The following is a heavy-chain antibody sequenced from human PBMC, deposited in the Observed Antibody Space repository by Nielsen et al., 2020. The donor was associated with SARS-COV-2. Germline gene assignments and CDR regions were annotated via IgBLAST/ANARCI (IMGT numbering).Heavy chain of an antibody. V-gene: IGHV4-39*02. D-gene: IGHD3-3*01. J-gene: IGHJ4*02. Sequence: GSLRLSCTVSGGSISSSSYYWGWIRQPPGKGLEWIGSIYYSGSTYYNPSLKSRVTISVDTSKNHFSLKLSSVTAADTAVYYCARTYDYYDFWSGYYTFDYWGQGTLVTVSS. CDR1: GGSISSSSYY. CDR3: ARTYDYYDFWSGYYTFDY. CDR2: IYYSGST.